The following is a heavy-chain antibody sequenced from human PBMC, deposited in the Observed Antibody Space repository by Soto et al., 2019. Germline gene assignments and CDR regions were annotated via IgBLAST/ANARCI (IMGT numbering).Heavy chain of an antibody. CDR1: GGTFSSYA. D-gene: IGHD6-6*01. CDR2: IIPIFGTA. Sequence: SVKVSCKASGGTFSSYAISWVRQAPGQGLEWMGGIIPIFGTANYAQKFQGRVTITADKSTSTAYMELSSLRSEDTAVYYCARAPLIAARYYYYGMDVCGQGTTVTVSS. V-gene: IGHV1-69*06. J-gene: IGHJ6*02. CDR3: ARAPLIAARYYYYGMDV.